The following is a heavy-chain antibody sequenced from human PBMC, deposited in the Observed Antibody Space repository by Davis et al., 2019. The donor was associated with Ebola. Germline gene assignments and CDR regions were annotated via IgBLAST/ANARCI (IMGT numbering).Heavy chain of an antibody. CDR1: GFTFSSYT. J-gene: IGHJ4*01. V-gene: IGHV3-64D*08. D-gene: IGHD1-26*01. CDR2: IRRDGINT. CDR3: VKGIVGNAKVY. Sequence: GESLKISCSASGFTFSSYTMHWVRQAPGKGLECVSAIRRDGINTYYADSVKGRFTISRDNSKNILYLQMSSLRAEDTAVYYCVKGIVGNAKVYWGQGTLVTVSS.